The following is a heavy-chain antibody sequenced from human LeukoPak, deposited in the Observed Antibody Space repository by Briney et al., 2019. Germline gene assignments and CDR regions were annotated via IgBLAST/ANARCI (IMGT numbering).Heavy chain of an antibody. CDR1: GASFRSGGQY. CDR3: ARIFDI. CDR2: IFYNGKT. V-gene: IGHV4-61*08. J-gene: IGHJ4*02. Sequence: SETLSLTCTLSGASFRSGGQYWGWIRQTPGKGLEWIGDIFYNGKTNYNPSLKSRVTISLDTTRSQFSLRLSSVTAADTGVYYCARIFDIWGRGTLVTVSS.